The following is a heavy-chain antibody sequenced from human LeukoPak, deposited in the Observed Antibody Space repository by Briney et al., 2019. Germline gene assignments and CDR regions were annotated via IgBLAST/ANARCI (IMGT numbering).Heavy chain of an antibody. CDR1: GFTFSDYD. CDR2: IGIGGDT. J-gene: IGHJ6*02. D-gene: IGHD6-19*01. Sequence: GGSLRLSCAASGFTFSDYDMHWARQVTGRGLEWVSAIGIGGDTYYPGSVKGRFTISRENAKNFVYLQMNSLGAGDTAVYYCVRGRSSGPNNYNMDVWGPGTTVTVSS. V-gene: IGHV3-13*01. CDR3: VRGRSSGPNNYNMDV.